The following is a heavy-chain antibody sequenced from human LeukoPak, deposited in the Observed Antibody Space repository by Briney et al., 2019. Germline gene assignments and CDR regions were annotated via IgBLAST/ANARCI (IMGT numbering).Heavy chain of an antibody. CDR3: AITVTTIVY. Sequence: LETLSLTCTVSGGSISSSSYYWGWIRQPPGKGLEWIGSIYYSGSPYYNPSLKSRVTISVDTSKNQFSLKLSSVTAADTAVYYCAITVTTIVYWGQGTLVTVSS. CDR2: IYYSGSP. D-gene: IGHD4-17*01. V-gene: IGHV4-39*01. J-gene: IGHJ4*02. CDR1: GGSISSSSYY.